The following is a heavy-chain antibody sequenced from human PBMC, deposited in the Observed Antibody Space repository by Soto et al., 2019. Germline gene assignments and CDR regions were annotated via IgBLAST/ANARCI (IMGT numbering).Heavy chain of an antibody. CDR3: ARELVGHIVVVTAHNPPPFGWFDP. V-gene: IGHV3-30-3*01. J-gene: IGHJ5*02. D-gene: IGHD2-21*02. CDR1: GFTFSSYA. Sequence: QVQLVESGGGVVQPGRSLRLSCAASGFTFSSYAMHWVRQAPGKGLEWVAVISYDGSNKYYADSVKGRFTISRDNSKNTLYLQMNSLRAEDTAVYYCARELVGHIVVVTAHNPPPFGWFDPWGQGTLVTVSS. CDR2: ISYDGSNK.